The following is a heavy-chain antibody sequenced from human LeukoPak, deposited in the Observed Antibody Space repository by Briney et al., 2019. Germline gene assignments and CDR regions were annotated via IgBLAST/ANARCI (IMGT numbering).Heavy chain of an antibody. CDR1: VYSFANYW. CDR2: IYPGDSDT. Sequence: GEPLLISAKGSVYSFANYWIGWVRQMPGEGLGWMGFIYPGDSDTRDSPSFRGQATISADKSINTAYLHWGSLKASDTAMYYCARRGIRSPNNAFDIWGQGTMVTVSS. V-gene: IGHV5-51*01. J-gene: IGHJ3*02. CDR3: ARRGIRSPNNAFDI. D-gene: IGHD3-16*01.